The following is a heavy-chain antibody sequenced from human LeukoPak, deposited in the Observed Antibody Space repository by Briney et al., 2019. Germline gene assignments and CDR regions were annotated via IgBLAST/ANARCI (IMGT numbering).Heavy chain of an antibody. Sequence: SETLSLTCTVSGGSISSSNYYWGWIRQPPGKGLESIGSIFYTGNTYDNPSLKSRVIMSVDTSKNQFSLKLSSVTAADTAMYYCARLGPYYDFWSGYLPIDYWGQGTLVTVSS. CDR2: IFYTGNT. D-gene: IGHD3-3*01. CDR1: GGSISSSNYY. V-gene: IGHV4-39*01. J-gene: IGHJ4*02. CDR3: ARLGPYYDFWSGYLPIDY.